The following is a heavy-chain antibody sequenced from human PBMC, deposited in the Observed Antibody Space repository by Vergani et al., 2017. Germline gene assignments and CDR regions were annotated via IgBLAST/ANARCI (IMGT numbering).Heavy chain of an antibody. D-gene: IGHD5-18*01. CDR2: INPSGGST. CDR3: ARVMADTAMVTPSIDY. CDR1: GYTFTSNY. Sequence: QVQLVQSGAEVKKPGASVKVSCKASGYTFTSNYMHWVRQAPGQGLEWMGIINPSGGSTSYAQKFQGRVTMTRDTSTSTVYMELSSLRSEDTAVYYCARVMADTAMVTPSIDYWGQGTLVTVSS. J-gene: IGHJ4*02. V-gene: IGHV1-46*03.